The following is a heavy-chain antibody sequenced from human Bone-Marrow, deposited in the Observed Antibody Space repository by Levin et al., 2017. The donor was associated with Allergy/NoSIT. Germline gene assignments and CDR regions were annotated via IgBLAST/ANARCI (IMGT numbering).Heavy chain of an antibody. J-gene: IGHJ4*02. CDR1: GFTFSSYW. Sequence: GGSLRLSCAASGFTFSSYWMSWVRQAPGKGLEWVANIKQDGSEKYYVDSVKGRFTISRDNAKNSLYLQMNSLRAEDTAAYYCARYLVYYDSSGYSPQLDYWGQGTLVTVSS. CDR2: IKQDGSEK. CDR3: ARYLVYYDSSGYSPQLDY. V-gene: IGHV3-7*01. D-gene: IGHD3-22*01.